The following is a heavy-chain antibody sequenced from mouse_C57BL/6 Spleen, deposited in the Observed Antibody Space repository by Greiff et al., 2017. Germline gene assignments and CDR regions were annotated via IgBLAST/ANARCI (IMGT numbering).Heavy chain of an antibody. CDR2: IYPGDGDT. CDR1: GYAFSSSW. V-gene: IGHV1-82*01. Sequence: QVQLQQSGSELVKPGASVKISCKASGYAFSSSWMNWVKQRPGKGLEWIGRIYPGDGDTNYNGKFKGKATLTADKSSSTAYMQLSRLTSEDSAVYFCARYTAEDYAMDYWGQGTSVTVSS. CDR3: ARYTAEDYAMDY. J-gene: IGHJ4*01.